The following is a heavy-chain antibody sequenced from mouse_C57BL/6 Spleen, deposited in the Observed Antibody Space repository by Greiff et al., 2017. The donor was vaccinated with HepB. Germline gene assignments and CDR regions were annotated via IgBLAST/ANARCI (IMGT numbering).Heavy chain of an antibody. CDR2: IHPNSGST. D-gene: IGHD1-1*01. J-gene: IGHJ1*03. CDR3: ARGYYGSSPDWYFDV. Sequence: QVQLQQPGAELVKPGASVKLSCKASGYTFTSYWMHWVKQRPGQGLEWIGMIHPNSGSTNYNEKFKSKATLTVDKSSSTADMPLGSLTSEDSAVYYCARGYYGSSPDWYFDVWGTGTTVTVSS. CDR1: GYTFTSYW. V-gene: IGHV1-64*01.